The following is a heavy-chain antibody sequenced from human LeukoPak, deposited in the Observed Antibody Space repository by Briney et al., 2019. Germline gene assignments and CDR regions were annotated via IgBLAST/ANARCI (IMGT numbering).Heavy chain of an antibody. J-gene: IGHJ4*02. CDR1: GYTLTSYD. CDR3: ARSEQLLWFGELYYFDY. Sequence: GASVKVSCKASGYTLTSYDINWVRQATGQGLEWMGWMNPNSGNTGYAQKFQGRVTMTRNTFISTAYMELSSLRSEDTAVYYCARSEQLLWFGELYYFDYWGQGTLVTVSS. D-gene: IGHD3-10*01. CDR2: MNPNSGNT. V-gene: IGHV1-8*01.